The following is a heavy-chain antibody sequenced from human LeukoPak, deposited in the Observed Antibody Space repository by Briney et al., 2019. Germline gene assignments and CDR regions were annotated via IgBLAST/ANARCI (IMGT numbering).Heavy chain of an antibody. Sequence: GSLRLSCAASGFTFSSYAMNWVRQAPGKGLEWVSSITTSSSYIYYADSVKGRFTISRDDAKNSLYLQMNSLRAEDTAVYYCARDPAAAGTVWFDPWGQGTLVTVSS. CDR2: ITTSSSYI. J-gene: IGHJ5*02. V-gene: IGHV3-21*01. D-gene: IGHD6-13*01. CDR3: ARDPAAAGTVWFDP. CDR1: GFTFSSYA.